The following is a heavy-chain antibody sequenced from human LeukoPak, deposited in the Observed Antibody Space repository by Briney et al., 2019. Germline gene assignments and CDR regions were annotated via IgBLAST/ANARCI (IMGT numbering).Heavy chain of an antibody. J-gene: IGHJ4*02. CDR3: AKSLPATGTDY. CDR1: GFTVSSNY. V-gene: IGHV3-66*01. Sequence: GGSLRLSCAASGFTVSSNYMSWVRQAPGKGLEWVSVIYSGGSTYYADSVKGRFTISRDNSKNTLYLQMNSLRADDTALYYCAKSLPATGTDYWGQGTLVTVSS. D-gene: IGHD6-13*01. CDR2: IYSGGST.